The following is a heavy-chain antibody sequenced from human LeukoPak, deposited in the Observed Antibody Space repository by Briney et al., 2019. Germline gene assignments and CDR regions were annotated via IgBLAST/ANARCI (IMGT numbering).Heavy chain of an antibody. CDR2: INNDGSNT. J-gene: IGHJ4*02. V-gene: IGHV3-74*01. CDR1: GFTFITYW. CDR3: ARPSVAGPYFDL. D-gene: IGHD6-19*01. Sequence: HPGGSLRLSCAASGFTFITYWMHWVRQAPGKGLVWVSRINNDGSNTNYADSVKGRFTISRDNAKNTLYLQMNSLRAEDTAVYYCARPSVAGPYFDLWGQGTLVTVSS.